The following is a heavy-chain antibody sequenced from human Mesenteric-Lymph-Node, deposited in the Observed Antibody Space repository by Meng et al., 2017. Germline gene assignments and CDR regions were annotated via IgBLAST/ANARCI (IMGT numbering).Heavy chain of an antibody. D-gene: IGHD3-22*01. CDR3: ARERSNYYDSSGYYYFDY. Sequence: QLRLVQSGYEVKNPGSSVNVSCKASGGTSRSYAISWVRQAPGQGLEWMGGIIPIFGTANYAQKFQGRVTITADESTSTAYMELSSLRSEDTAVYYCARERSNYYDSSGYYYFDYWGQGTLVTVSS. CDR1: GGTSRSYA. V-gene: IGHV1-69*01. CDR2: IIPIFGTA. J-gene: IGHJ4*02.